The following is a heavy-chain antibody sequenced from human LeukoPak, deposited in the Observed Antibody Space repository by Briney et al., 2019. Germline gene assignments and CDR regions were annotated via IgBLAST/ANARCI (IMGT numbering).Heavy chain of an antibody. CDR3: ARNPVNPYYFVY. CDR1: GFTFSDHY. J-gene: IGHJ4*02. CDR2: IWYDGSNE. V-gene: IGHV3-33*08. Sequence: GGSLRLSCEASGFTFSDHYMDWVRQAPGKGLEWVAVIWYDGSNEYYADSVKGRFTISRDNSKNTLYLQMNSLRAEDSAVYYCARNPVNPYYFVYWGQGTLVTVSS. D-gene: IGHD3-16*01.